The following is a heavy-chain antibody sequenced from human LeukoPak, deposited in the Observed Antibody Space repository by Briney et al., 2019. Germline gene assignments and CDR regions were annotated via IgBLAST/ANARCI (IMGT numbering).Heavy chain of an antibody. Sequence: SQTLSLTCTVSGGSISSGSYYWSWIRQPAGKGLEWIGRIYTSGSTNYNPSLKSRVTISVDTSKNQFSLKLSSVTAADTAVYYCARDKGNDFWTTGWFDPWGQGTLVTVSS. D-gene: IGHD3-3*01. CDR1: GGSISSGSYY. CDR2: IYTSGST. V-gene: IGHV4-61*02. CDR3: ARDKGNDFWTTGWFDP. J-gene: IGHJ5*02.